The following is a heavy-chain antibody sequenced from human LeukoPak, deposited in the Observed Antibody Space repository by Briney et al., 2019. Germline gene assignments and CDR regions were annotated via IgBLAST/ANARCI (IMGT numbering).Heavy chain of an antibody. J-gene: IGHJ6*03. V-gene: IGHV4-4*07. CDR3: AMTQYTDVDLDDYYMDV. D-gene: IGHD3/OR15-3a*01. Sequence: SETLSLTCTVSSGSLVDYSWTWIRQPAGKGLQWIGHFLSGGTTNYNPSLKSRVTISLDKSKNHLSLRLASVTAADTAVYCCAMTQYTDVDLDDYYMDVWGKGTAVTVSS. CDR1: SGSLVDYS. CDR2: FLSGGTT.